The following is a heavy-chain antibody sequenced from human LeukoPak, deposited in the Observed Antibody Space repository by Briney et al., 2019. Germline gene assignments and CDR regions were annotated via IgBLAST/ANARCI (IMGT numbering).Heavy chain of an antibody. J-gene: IGHJ4*02. CDR2: ISAYNGNT. Sequence: SVKFSCKASGYTLPSYSISGVRQSTGQGLEWMGWISAYNGNTDLAQKLQGRVTMNTDTSTSTAYMELRSLRSDDTAVYYCVRGQYFDFWGQGALVTVSS. V-gene: IGHV1-18*01. CDR1: GYTLPSYS. CDR3: VRGQYFDF.